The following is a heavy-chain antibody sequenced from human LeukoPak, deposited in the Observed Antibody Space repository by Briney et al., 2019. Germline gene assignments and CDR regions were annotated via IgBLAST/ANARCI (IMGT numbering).Heavy chain of an antibody. D-gene: IGHD6-6*01. CDR3: TTAGTGSSSHLGY. V-gene: IGHV3-15*01. J-gene: IGHJ4*02. CDR2: IKSKTDGGTT. CDR1: GFTFSNYG. Sequence: PGGSLRLSCAASGFTFSNYGMHWVRQAPGKGLEWVGRIKSKTDGGTTDYAAPVKGRFTISRDDSKNTLYLQMNSLKTEDTAVYYCTTAGTGSSSHLGYWGQGTLVTVSS.